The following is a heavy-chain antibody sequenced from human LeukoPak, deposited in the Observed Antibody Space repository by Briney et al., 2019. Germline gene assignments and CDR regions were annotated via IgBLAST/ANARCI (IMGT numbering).Heavy chain of an antibody. V-gene: IGHV3-30*18. CDR3: AKNAHYQGYSYGGIDY. Sequence: PGGSLRLSCAASGFIFSSYGMHWVRQAPGKGLEWVAVISYDGSDKYSADSVKGRFTISRDNSKNTLYLQMNSLRAEDTAVYYCAKNAHYQGYSYGGIDYWGQGTLVTVSS. J-gene: IGHJ4*02. CDR1: GFIFSSYG. D-gene: IGHD5-18*01. CDR2: ISYDGSDK.